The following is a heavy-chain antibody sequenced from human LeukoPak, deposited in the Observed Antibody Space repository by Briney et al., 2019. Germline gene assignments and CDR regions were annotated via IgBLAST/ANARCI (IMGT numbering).Heavy chain of an antibody. J-gene: IGHJ6*03. CDR3: ASHVDTTMVRVYYYYYLDV. CDR2: IIPIFGTA. V-gene: IGHV1-69*05. CDR1: GGTFSSYA. D-gene: IGHD5-18*01. Sequence: SVKVSCKASGGTFSSYAISWVRQAPGQGLEWMGGIIPIFGTANYAQKFQDRLTITTDESTSTVYMELSGLRPEDTAVYYCASHVDTTMVRVYYYYYLDVWGTGTTVIVSS.